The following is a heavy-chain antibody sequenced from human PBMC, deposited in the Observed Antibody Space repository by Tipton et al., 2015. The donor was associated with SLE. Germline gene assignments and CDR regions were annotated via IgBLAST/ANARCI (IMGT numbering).Heavy chain of an antibody. CDR2: IYYSGST. Sequence: LRLSCTVSGGSISSSSYYWGWIRQPPGKGLEWIGTIYYSGSTYCNPSLKSRVTISVDTSKNQFSLNLSSVTAADTAVYYCAVSWGAAAGWGWFVPWGQRPLLTVSS. CDR3: AVSWGAAAGWGWFVP. CDR1: GGSISSSSYY. J-gene: IGHJ5*02. V-gene: IGHV4-39*07. D-gene: IGHD6-13*01.